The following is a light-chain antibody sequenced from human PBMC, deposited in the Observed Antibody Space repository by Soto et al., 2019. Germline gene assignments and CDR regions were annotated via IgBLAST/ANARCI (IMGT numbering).Light chain of an antibody. CDR3: QSYDSSLSGYV. CDR1: SSNIGAGYD. CDR2: ANS. V-gene: IGLV1-40*01. J-gene: IGLJ1*01. Sequence: QSVLTQPPSVSGAPGQRVTISCTGSSSNIGAGYDVHWYQQLPGTAPKLLIYANSNRPSGVLDRFSGSKSGTSASLAITGLQAEDEADYYCQSYDSSLSGYVFGTGTNLTVL.